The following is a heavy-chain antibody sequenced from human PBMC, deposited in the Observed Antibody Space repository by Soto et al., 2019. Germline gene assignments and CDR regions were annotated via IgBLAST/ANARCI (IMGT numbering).Heavy chain of an antibody. Sequence: QVQVVESGGGVVQPGGSLRLSCAASGFTFSNYGMHWVRQAPGKGLEWVAVIWHDGKNKYYADSVQGRFTISRDNSKNTMYLQMNSLRDEDTAVYYCARDPGNDEAMDYFGQGTLVTVSS. D-gene: IGHD1-1*01. J-gene: IGHJ4*02. CDR3: ARDPGNDEAMDY. V-gene: IGHV3-33*01. CDR1: GFTFSNYG. CDR2: IWHDGKNK.